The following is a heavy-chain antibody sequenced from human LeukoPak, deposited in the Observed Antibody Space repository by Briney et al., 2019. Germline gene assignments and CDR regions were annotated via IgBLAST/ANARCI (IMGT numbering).Heavy chain of an antibody. CDR1: GGSISSGDYY. Sequence: SETLSLTCTVSGGSISSGDYYWSWIRQPPGKGLEWIGYIYYSGSTNYNPSLKSRVTISVDTSKNQFSLKLSSVTAADTAVYYCARERKKWMDVWGKGTTVTVPS. CDR2: IYYSGST. J-gene: IGHJ6*04. V-gene: IGHV4-30-4*01. CDR3: ARERKKWMDV. D-gene: IGHD2-8*01.